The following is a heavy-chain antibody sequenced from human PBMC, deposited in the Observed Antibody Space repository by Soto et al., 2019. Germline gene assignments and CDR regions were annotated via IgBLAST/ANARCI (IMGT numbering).Heavy chain of an antibody. CDR3: ATASRDGYNYEAFDI. J-gene: IGHJ3*02. V-gene: IGHV3-30*03. CDR1: GFTFSSYG. Sequence: QVQLVESGGGVVQPGRSLRLSCAASGFTFSSYGMHWVRQAPGKGLEWVAVISYDGSNKYYADSVKGRFTISRDNSKNTLYLQMNSLRAEDTAVYYCATASRDGYNYEAFDIWGQGTMVTVSS. D-gene: IGHD5-12*01. CDR2: ISYDGSNK.